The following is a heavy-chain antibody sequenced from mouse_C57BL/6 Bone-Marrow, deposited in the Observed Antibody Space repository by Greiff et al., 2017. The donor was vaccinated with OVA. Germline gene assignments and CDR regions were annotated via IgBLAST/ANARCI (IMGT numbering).Heavy chain of an antibody. CDR2: IDPENGDT. CDR1: GFNIKDDY. V-gene: IGHV14-4*01. Sequence: VQLQQSGAELVRPGASVKLSCTASGFNIKDDYMHWVKQRPEQGLEWIGWIDPENGDTEYASKFQGKATITADTSSNTAYLQLSSLTSKDTAVYYCTTSYWYCDVWGTGTTVTVSS. CDR3: TTSYWYCDV. J-gene: IGHJ1*03.